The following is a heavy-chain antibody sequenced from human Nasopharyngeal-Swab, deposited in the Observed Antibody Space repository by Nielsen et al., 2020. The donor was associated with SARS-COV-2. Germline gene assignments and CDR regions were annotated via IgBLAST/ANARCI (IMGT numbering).Heavy chain of an antibody. V-gene: IGHV1-24*01. CDR3: ATVYSAVYSSGWYFY. J-gene: IGHJ4*02. CDR1: GYTLTELS. CDR2: FDPEDGET. Sequence: ASVKVSCKVSGYTLTELSMHWVRQAHGKGLEWMGGFDPEDGETIYAQKFQGRVTMTEDTSTDTAYMELSSLRSEDTAVYYCATVYSAVYSSGWYFYWGQGTLVTVSS. D-gene: IGHD6-19*01.